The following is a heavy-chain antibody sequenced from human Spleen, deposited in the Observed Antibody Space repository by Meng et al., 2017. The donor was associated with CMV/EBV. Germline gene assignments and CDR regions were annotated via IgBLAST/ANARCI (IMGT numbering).Heavy chain of an antibody. Sequence: ASVKVSCKASGYTFIGYYIYWVRQAPGQGLEWMGWISAYNGNTNYAQKLQGRVTMTTDTSTSTAHMELRSLRSDDTAVYYCASTYCSSTSCYTTTPYGMDVWGQGTTVTVSS. CDR1: GYTFIGYY. J-gene: IGHJ6*02. D-gene: IGHD2-2*02. CDR3: ASTYCSSTSCYTTTPYGMDV. CDR2: ISAYNGNT. V-gene: IGHV1-18*04.